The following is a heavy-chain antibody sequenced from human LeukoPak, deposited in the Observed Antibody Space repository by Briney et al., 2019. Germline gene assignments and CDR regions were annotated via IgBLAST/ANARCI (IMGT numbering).Heavy chain of an antibody. CDR2: VNPNSGDT. CDR1: GYTFTDYY. V-gene: IGHV1-2*02. Sequence: ASVKVSCKASGYTFTDYYMHWVRQAPGQGLEWMGWVNPNSGDTKYEQKYQGRVTMTSDTSISTAYMELSSLRSEDTAVYYCATDSHGGNSGDWYFDLWGRGTLVTVSS. D-gene: IGHD4-23*01. J-gene: IGHJ2*01. CDR3: ATDSHGGNSGDWYFDL.